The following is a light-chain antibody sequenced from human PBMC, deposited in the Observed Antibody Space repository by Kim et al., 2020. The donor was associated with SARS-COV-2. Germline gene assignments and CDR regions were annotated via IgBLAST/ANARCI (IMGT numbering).Light chain of an antibody. CDR2: RNN. Sequence: LTQPPSVSQGLRQTATLTCTGNSNNIGDQGVAWLQQHQGHPPKLLSYRNNKRPSGISERLSASRSGNTASLTITGLQPEDEADYYCSAWDDSLKAWVFGGGTPLTVL. CDR1: SNNIGDQG. J-gene: IGLJ3*02. V-gene: IGLV10-54*01. CDR3: SAWDDSLKAWV.